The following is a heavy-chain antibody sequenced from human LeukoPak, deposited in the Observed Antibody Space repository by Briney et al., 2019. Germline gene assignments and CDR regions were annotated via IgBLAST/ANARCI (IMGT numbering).Heavy chain of an antibody. J-gene: IGHJ4*02. D-gene: IGHD3-22*01. Sequence: SETLSLTCTVSGGSISSYYWSWIRQPAGKGLEWIGTIYYSGSPNYNPSLKSRITIAVDTSKNHFSLKLNSVTAADTAVYYCASLDSSGYSLDYWGQGTLVTVSS. CDR3: ASLDSSGYSLDY. CDR1: GGSISSYY. V-gene: IGHV4-59*12. CDR2: IYYSGSP.